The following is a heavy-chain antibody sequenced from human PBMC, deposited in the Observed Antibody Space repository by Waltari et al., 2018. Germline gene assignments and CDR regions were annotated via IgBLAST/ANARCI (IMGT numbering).Heavy chain of an antibody. CDR1: GVTFSPHW. V-gene: IGHV3-74*01. CDR2: INDDGSTT. J-gene: IGHJ5*02. CDR3: GTLEAVAS. Sequence: EAQVVQSGGGLVQPGGSLRLSCTSSGVTFSPHWVPWVRQTPGKGLGWVSGINDDGSTTRFADAVKGRFAISRDKARNEVFLQMNGLRAEDTAVYVCGTLEAVASWGQGTLVTVSS.